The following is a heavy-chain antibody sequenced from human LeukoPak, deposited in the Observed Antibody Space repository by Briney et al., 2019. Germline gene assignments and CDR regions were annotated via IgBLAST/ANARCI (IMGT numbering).Heavy chain of an antibody. Sequence: ASVKVSCKASGYTFTRSYINWVRQAPGQRLEWMGWISAYNGRTNNAQKFQGRATMTTDSTTSQAYMDLTSLRSDDTAVYYCARGGTYYPCIDYWGEGTLVTVAS. D-gene: IGHD1-26*01. J-gene: IGHJ4*02. CDR3: ARGGTYYPCIDY. CDR2: ISAYNGRT. V-gene: IGHV1-18*01. CDR1: GYTFTRSY.